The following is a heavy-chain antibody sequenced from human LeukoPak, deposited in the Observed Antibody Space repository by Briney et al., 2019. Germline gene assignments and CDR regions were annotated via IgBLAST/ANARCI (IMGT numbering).Heavy chain of an antibody. CDR1: GFTFSSYS. D-gene: IGHD6-25*01. CDR2: ISSSSSTI. CDR3: ARIAALYFYYMVV. J-gene: IGHJ6*03. V-gene: IGHV3-48*01. Sequence: GGSLRLSCAASGFTFSSYSMNWVRQAPGKGLEWVSYISSSSSTIYYADSVKGRFTISRDNAKNSLYLQMNSLRAEDSAVYYCARIAALYFYYMVVWGKGTTVTVS.